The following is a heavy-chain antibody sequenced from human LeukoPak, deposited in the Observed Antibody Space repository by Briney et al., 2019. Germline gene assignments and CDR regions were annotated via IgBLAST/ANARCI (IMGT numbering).Heavy chain of an antibody. CDR3: ARHGPYTSGTYSFDY. V-gene: IGHV4-59*08. J-gene: IGHJ4*02. CDR1: GASISSYY. D-gene: IGHD3-10*01. Sequence: SETLSLTCIVSGASISSYYWSWIRQPPGKGLEWIGYIYYSGSTNYNPSLKSRLTISVDTSKNQFPLKLSSVTAADAALYYCARHGPYTSGTYSFDYWGQGAQVTVSS. CDR2: IYYSGST.